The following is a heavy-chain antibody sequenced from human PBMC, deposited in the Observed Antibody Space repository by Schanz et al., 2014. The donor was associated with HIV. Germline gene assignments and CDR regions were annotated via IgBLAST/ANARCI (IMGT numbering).Heavy chain of an antibody. Sequence: QVQLVQSGAEVKKPGASVKVSCKASGYTFNSYGIVWVRQPPGQGLEWVGWINIYNGNTNYAQKFQGRVTMTTDTSTTTAYMTLRSLRSDDTAVYYCARDFSGWTEFDYWGQGTLVTVSS. V-gene: IGHV1-18*01. D-gene: IGHD6-19*01. CDR3: ARDFSGWTEFDY. J-gene: IGHJ4*02. CDR1: GYTFNSYG. CDR2: INIYNGNT.